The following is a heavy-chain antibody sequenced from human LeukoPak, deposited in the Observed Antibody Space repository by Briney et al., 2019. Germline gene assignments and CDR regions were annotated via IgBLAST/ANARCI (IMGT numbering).Heavy chain of an antibody. CDR2: INPYNGDT. CDR3: ARAIWLGESYPIGA. CDR1: GYTFTDYY. D-gene: IGHD3-10*01. V-gene: IGHV1-2*02. Sequence: GASVKVSCKASGYTFTDYYIHWVRRAPGQGLQWMGWINPYNGDTNYAQNFQGRVSMTRDTSSSTAYMVLNNLRSDDTAVYYCARAIWLGESYPIGAWGQGTLVTVSS. J-gene: IGHJ5*02.